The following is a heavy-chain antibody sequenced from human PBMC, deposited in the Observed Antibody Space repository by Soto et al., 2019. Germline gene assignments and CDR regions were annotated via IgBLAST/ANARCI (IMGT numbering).Heavy chain of an antibody. CDR3: ARPAQYGYYYGMDV. CDR2: IIPIFGTA. V-gene: IGHV1-69*12. J-gene: IGHJ6*02. D-gene: IGHD2-8*01. Sequence: QVQLVQSGAEAKKPGSSVKVSCKASGGTFSWYGISWVRQAPGQGLEWMGGIIPIFGTANYAQKFQGRVTITADESTSTAYMELSSLRSEDTAVYYCARPAQYGYYYGMDVWGQGTTVTVSS. CDR1: GGTFSWYG.